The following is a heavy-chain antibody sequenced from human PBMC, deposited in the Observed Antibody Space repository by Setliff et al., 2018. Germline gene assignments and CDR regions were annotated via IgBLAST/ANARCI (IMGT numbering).Heavy chain of an antibody. CDR1: GGSISSGDHY. J-gene: IGHJ6*02. CDR3: AREWGSSSWSSPRYYYYGMDV. Sequence: KSSETLSLTCTVSGGSISSGDHYWSWIRQPPGKGLEWIAYIYYSGSTNYNPSLKSRVTISVDTSKNQFSLKLSSVTAADTAVYYCAREWGSSSWSSPRYYYYGMDVWGQGTTVTVSS. V-gene: IGHV4-61*08. CDR2: IYYSGST. D-gene: IGHD6-13*01.